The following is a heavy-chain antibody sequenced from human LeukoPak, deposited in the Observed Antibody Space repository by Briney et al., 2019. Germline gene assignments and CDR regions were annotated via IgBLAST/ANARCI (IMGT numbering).Heavy chain of an antibody. CDR3: AREGATGGTYNWFDP. CDR2: IYTSGST. CDR1: GASVSSYY. V-gene: IGHV4-4*07. D-gene: IGHD1-1*01. J-gene: IGHJ5*02. Sequence: SETLSLTCTVSGASVSSYYWIWIRQPAGRGLEWIGRIYTSGSTNYNPSLKSRVTISADTSKNQFSLNLSSVTAADTAVYYCAREGATGGTYNWFDPWGQGTLVTVSS.